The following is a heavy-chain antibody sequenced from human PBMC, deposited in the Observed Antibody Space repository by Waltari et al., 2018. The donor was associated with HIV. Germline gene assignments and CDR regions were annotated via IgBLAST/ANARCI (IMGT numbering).Heavy chain of an antibody. D-gene: IGHD2-8*02. CDR2: IYYSGST. CDR3: ARHTGGNHDAFDI. V-gene: IGHV4-59*08. CDR1: GCSISSYS. J-gene: IGHJ3*02. Sequence: QVQLQESGPGLVKPSETLSLTCTVSGCSISSYSWSWIRQPPGKGLEWIGYIYYSGSTNYNPSLKSRVTISVDTSKNQFSLKLSSVTAADTAVYYCARHTGGNHDAFDIWGQGTMVTVSS.